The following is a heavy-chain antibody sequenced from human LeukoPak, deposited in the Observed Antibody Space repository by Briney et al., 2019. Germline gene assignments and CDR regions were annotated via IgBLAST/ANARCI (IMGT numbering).Heavy chain of an antibody. V-gene: IGHV3-7*01. CDR2: MKQDGSEK. J-gene: IGHJ3*02. CDR1: GFTFSSYW. CDR3: ARDLGSSPGGDAFDI. Sequence: GGSLRLSCAASGFTFSSYWMSWVRQAPGKGLEWVANMKQDGSEKYYVDSVKGRFTISRDNAKNSLYLQMNSLRAEDTAVYYCARDLGSSPGGDAFDIWGQGTMVTVSS. D-gene: IGHD6-13*01.